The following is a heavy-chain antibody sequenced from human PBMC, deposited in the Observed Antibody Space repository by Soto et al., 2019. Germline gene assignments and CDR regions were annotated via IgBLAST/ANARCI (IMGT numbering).Heavy chain of an antibody. V-gene: IGHV3-15*01. D-gene: IGHD3-10*01. CDR3: TTDPELLWFGELLFDY. CDR1: GFTFSNAW. J-gene: IGHJ4*02. CDR2: IKSKTDGGTT. Sequence: LTLTCAFSGFTFSNAWMSWVRQAPGKGLEWVGRIKSKTDGGTTDYAAPVKGRFTISRDDSKNTLYLQMNSLKTEDTAVYYCTTDPELLWFGELLFDYWGQGTLVTVSS.